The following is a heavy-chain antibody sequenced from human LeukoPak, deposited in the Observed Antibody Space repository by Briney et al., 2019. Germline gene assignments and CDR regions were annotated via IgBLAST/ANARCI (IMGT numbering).Heavy chain of an antibody. D-gene: IGHD3-10*02. J-gene: IGHJ6*04. Sequence: GGSLRLSCAASGFTFSSYSMNWVRQAPGKGPEWVSSISSSSSYIYYADSVKGRFTISRDNAKNSLYPQMNSLRAEDTAVYYCAELGITMIGGVWGKGTTVTISS. CDR1: GFTFSSYS. CDR3: AELGITMIGGV. V-gene: IGHV3-21*01. CDR2: ISSSSSYI.